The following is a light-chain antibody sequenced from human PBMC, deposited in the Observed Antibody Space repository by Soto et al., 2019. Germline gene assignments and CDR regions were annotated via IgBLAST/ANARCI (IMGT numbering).Light chain of an antibody. Sequence: QSALTQPTSVSGSPGQSIAISYTGNPNDIGAYDYVSWYQQHPGKAPRLLIHGVRNRPPGISSRFSGSKSGLTASLTISGLQAEDEADYYCSSFTTSRLYVFGPGTKVTVL. CDR1: PNDIGAYDY. CDR2: GVR. J-gene: IGLJ1*01. CDR3: SSFTTSRLYV. V-gene: IGLV2-14*01.